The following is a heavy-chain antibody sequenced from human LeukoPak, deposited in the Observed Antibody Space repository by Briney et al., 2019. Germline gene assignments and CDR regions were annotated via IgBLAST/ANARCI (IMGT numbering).Heavy chain of an antibody. J-gene: IGHJ4*02. Sequence: SETLSLTCTISDGSVSSGTYYWGWIRQSPGKGLEWIGSIHYSGSSYYNPSLKSRAAIFVDTSRDQVSMDLSYVTAADTALYYCVRHISANAGYFDSCGQGTLVTVSS. CDR3: VRHISANAGYFDS. CDR1: DGSVSSGTYY. CDR2: IHYSGSS. V-gene: IGHV4-39*01.